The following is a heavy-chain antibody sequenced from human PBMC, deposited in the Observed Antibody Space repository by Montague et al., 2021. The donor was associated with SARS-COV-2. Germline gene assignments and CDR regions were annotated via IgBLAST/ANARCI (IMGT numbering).Heavy chain of an antibody. D-gene: IGHD3-10*01. J-gene: IGHJ4*02. CDR2: IYHTGST. Sequence: SETLSLTCTVSGGPISSSNYYYWAWIRQPPGKGLEWIGTIYHTGSTYYNPSLKSRVTISVDTSKNQFSLKVSSVTATDTAVYYCARRKSNAGSSNYCFDYWGQGTLVTVSS. CDR3: ARRKSNAGSSNYCFDY. V-gene: IGHV4-39*01. CDR1: GGPISSSNYY.